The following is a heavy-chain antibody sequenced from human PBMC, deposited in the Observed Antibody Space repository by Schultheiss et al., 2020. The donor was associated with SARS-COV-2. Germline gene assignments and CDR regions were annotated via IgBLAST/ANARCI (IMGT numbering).Heavy chain of an antibody. CDR2: VSGSGGST. CDR3: AKDLADFWSGPYYMDV. CDR1: GFTFSSYS. Sequence: GGSLRLSCAASGFTFSSYSMNWVRQAPGKGLEWVSAVSGSGGSTYYADSVRGRFTISRDNSKNMLYLQMNTLRAEDTAVYYCAKDLADFWSGPYYMDVWGKGTTVTVSS. J-gene: IGHJ6*03. D-gene: IGHD3-3*01. V-gene: IGHV3-23*01.